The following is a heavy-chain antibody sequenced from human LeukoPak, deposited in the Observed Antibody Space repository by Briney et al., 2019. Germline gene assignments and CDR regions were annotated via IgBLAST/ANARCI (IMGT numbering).Heavy chain of an antibody. Sequence: ASETLSLTCAVSGGSITTTNWWSWVRQPPGKGLEWIGENHLGGATNYNPSLESRVSMSIDKSKNHLSLEVTSVTAADTAIYYCTRESGAFSPFGFWGQGPLLTVS. D-gene: IGHD1-26*01. V-gene: IGHV4-4*02. J-gene: IGHJ4*02. CDR1: GGSITTTNW. CDR2: NHLGGAT. CDR3: TRESGAFSPFGF.